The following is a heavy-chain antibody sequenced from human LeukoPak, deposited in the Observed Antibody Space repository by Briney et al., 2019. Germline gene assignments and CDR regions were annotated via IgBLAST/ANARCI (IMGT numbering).Heavy chain of an antibody. CDR3: ARGVYLGNGYYFDY. V-gene: IGHV4-4*07. CDR2: IYTSGST. D-gene: IGHD2-8*01. CDR1: GGSISSYY. Sequence: SETLSLTCTVSGGSISSYYWNWIRQPAGKGLEWIGHIYTSGSTNYNSSLKSRVTMSVDTSKTQFSVKLTSVIAADTAMYYCARGVYLGNGYYFDYWGQGTLVTVSS. J-gene: IGHJ4*02.